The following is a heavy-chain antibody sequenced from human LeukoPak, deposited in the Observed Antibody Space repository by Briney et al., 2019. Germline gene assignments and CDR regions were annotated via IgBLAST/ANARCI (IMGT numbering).Heavy chain of an antibody. CDR1: GYSISSTYC. CDR3: ARDPGGDYYYYMDV. J-gene: IGHJ6*03. V-gene: IGHV4-38-2*02. Sequence: PSETLSLTCTVSGYSISSTYCWGWIRQSPGRGLEWIGRIYTSGSTNYNPSLKSRVTMSVDTSKNQFSLKLSSVTAADTAVYYCARDPGGDYYYYMDVWGKGTTVTVSS. CDR2: IYTSGST. D-gene: IGHD2-8*02.